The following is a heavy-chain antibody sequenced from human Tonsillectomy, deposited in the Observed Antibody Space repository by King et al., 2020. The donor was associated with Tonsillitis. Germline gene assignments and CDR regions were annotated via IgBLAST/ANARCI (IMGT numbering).Heavy chain of an antibody. Sequence: QLVQSGAEVKKPGESLRISCKGSGYSFTSYWISWVRQMPGKGLEWMGRIDPSDSYTNYSPSFQGHVTISADKSISTAYLQWSSLKASDTAMYYCARPNVGDCSGGSCYADAEYFQHWGQGTLVTVSS. D-gene: IGHD2-15*01. V-gene: IGHV5-10-1*01. CDR2: IDPSDSYT. CDR1: GYSFTSYW. CDR3: ARPNVGDCSGGSCYADAEYFQH. J-gene: IGHJ1*01.